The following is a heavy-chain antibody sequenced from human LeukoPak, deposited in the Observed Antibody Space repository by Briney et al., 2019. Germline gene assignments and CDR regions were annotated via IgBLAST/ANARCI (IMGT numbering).Heavy chain of an antibody. CDR2: IYHSGST. J-gene: IGHJ3*02. CDR3: ASGTLDAFDI. CDR1: GGSISSGSYY. D-gene: IGHD3-10*01. V-gene: IGHV4-39*07. Sequence: SQTLSLTCTVSGGSISSGSYYWGWIRQPPGKGREWIGSIYHSGSTYYNPSLKSRVTISVDTSKNQFSLKLSSVTAADTAVYYCASGTLDAFDIWGQGTMVTVSS.